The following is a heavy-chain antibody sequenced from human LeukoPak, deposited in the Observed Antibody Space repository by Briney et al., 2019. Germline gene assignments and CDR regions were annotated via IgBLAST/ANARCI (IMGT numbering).Heavy chain of an antibody. CDR2: ISGSGGST. CDR3: ARLGTFRELPAYFDY. D-gene: IGHD1-26*01. V-gene: IGHV3-23*01. CDR1: GFTFSSYA. J-gene: IGHJ4*02. Sequence: GGSLRLSCSASGFTFSSYAMSWVRQAPGKGREWVSAISGSGGSTYYADSVKGRFTISRDNSKNTLYLQMNSLRAEDTAVYYCARLGTFRELPAYFDYWGQGTLVTVSS.